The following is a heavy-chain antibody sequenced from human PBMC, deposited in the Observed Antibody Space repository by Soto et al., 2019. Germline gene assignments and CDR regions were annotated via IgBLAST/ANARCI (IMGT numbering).Heavy chain of an antibody. CDR2: ISGSGGST. CDR1: GFTFSSYA. J-gene: IGHJ4*02. D-gene: IGHD2-2*01. CDR3: AIDIVVVPAATPDY. Sequence: EVQLLESGGGLVQPGGSLRLSCAASGFTFSSYAMSWVRQAPGKGLEWVSAISGSGGSTYYADSVKGRFTISRDNSKNTLYLQMSSLRAEDTAVYYCAIDIVVVPAATPDYWGQGTLVTVSS. V-gene: IGHV3-23*01.